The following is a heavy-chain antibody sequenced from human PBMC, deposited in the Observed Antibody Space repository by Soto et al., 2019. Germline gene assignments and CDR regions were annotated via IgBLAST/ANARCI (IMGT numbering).Heavy chain of an antibody. J-gene: IGHJ4*02. CDR1: GYTFTSYY. Sequence: GASVKVSCKASGYTFTSYYMHWVRQAPGQGLEWMGIINPSGGSTSYAQKFQGRVTITRDTSASTAYMELSSLRSEDTAVYYCARDPFPELDYWGQGTLVTVSS. CDR2: INPSGGST. CDR3: ARDPFPELDY. V-gene: IGHV1-46*01.